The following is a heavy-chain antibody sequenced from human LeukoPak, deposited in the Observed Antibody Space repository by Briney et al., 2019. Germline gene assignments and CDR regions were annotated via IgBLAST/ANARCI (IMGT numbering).Heavy chain of an antibody. CDR3: ARRARSDWFYDS. V-gene: IGHV3-23*05. CDR1: GFTFSSYA. J-gene: IGHJ4*02. Sequence: GGSLRLSCAASGFTFSSYAMNWVRQAPGKGLEWVSRLYSGGRTDYADSVKGRFTISRHTSKNILYLQMHSLRHEDTALYYCARRARSDWFYDSWGQGTLVTVSS. CDR2: LYSGGRT. D-gene: IGHD3-9*01.